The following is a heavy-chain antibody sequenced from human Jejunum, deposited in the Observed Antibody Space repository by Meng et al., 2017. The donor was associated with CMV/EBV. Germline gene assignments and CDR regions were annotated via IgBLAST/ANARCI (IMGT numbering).Heavy chain of an antibody. CDR1: GFIFTSYA. D-gene: IGHD2-2*01. Sequence: VCLVQSGSEVKKPGASVKVSCEASGFIFTSYAISWVRQAPGQGLQYMGWISAYNGNTNYAQELQGRVTMTTDTSTSTAYMELRSLRFDDTAVYYCARFYCSSTSCPHVLFDYWGQGTLVTVSS. J-gene: IGHJ4*02. CDR3: ARFYCSSTSCPHVLFDY. V-gene: IGHV1-18*01. CDR2: ISAYNGNT.